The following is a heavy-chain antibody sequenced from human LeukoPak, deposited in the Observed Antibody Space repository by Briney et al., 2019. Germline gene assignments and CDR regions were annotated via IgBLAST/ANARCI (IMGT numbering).Heavy chain of an antibody. V-gene: IGHV3-33*01. CDR2: IWYDGSNK. CDR3: ARASQTLVAGLGFDY. J-gene: IGHJ4*02. CDR1: GFTFSSYG. D-gene: IGHD6-19*01. Sequence: PGRSLRLSCAASGFTFSSYGMHWVRQAPGKGLEWVAVIWYDGSNKYYADSVKGRFTISRDNSKNTLYLQMNSLRAEDTAVYYCARASQTLVAGLGFDYWGQGTLVTVSS.